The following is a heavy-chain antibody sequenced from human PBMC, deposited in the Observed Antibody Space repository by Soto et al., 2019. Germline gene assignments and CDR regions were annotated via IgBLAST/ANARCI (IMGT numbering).Heavy chain of an antibody. CDR2: VVPLLGIE. V-gene: IGHV1-69*02. CDR3: TRARPEKDVVPVPRQHFHS. CDR1: GGTFNSHT. Sequence: QVQLVQSGAKVKRPGSSVKVSCKASGGTFNSHTINWVRQAPGQGLEWVGRVVPLLGIESHPQKVEVRLTTIAATATRSLFVELSQLRSEDAAVHYCTRARPEKDVVPVPRQHFHSCGRGTLINVSS. D-gene: IGHD2-21*01. J-gene: IGHJ4*02.